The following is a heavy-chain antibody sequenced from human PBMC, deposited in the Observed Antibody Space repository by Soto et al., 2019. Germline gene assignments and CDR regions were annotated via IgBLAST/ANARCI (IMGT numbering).Heavy chain of an antibody. D-gene: IGHD1-26*01. CDR1: GFTFSSYA. J-gene: IGHJ4*02. CDR3: VKIGTTNRNFFDY. CDR2: ISSNGKNT. Sequence: PGGSLRLSCSASGFTFSSYAMHWIRQAPGKGLEYVSAISSNGKNTCYADSVKGRFIISRDNSKNTLYLQMSSLRAEDTAVYYCVKIGTTNRNFFDYWGQGALVTVSS. V-gene: IGHV3-64D*06.